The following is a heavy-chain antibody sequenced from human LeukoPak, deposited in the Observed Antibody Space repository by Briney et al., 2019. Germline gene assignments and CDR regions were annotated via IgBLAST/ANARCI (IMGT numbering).Heavy chain of an antibody. V-gene: IGHV3-48*03. D-gene: IGHD2-2*02. CDR3: ASIVVVPAAIS. CDR1: GFTFSSYE. Sequence: GGSLRLSCAASGFTFSSYEMNWVRQAPGKGLEWVSYISSSGSTICYADSVKGRFTISRDNAKNSLYLQMNSLRAEDTAVYYCASIVVVPAAISWGQGTLVTVSS. J-gene: IGHJ5*02. CDR2: ISSSGSTI.